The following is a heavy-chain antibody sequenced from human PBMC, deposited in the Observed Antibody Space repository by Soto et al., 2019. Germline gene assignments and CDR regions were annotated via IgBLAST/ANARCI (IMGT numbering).Heavy chain of an antibody. J-gene: IGHJ4*02. Sequence: EVQLLESGGGLVQPGGSLRLSCAASGFTFSSYAMSWVRQAPGKGLEWVSAISGSGGSTYYADSVKGRFTISRDNSKNTLYLQMNSLRAEDTAVYYCAKDLTYYDYVWGSYRYTPVDFGYWGQGTLVTVSS. CDR3: AKDLTYYDYVWGSYRYTPVDFGY. D-gene: IGHD3-16*02. CDR1: GFTFSSYA. CDR2: ISGSGGST. V-gene: IGHV3-23*01.